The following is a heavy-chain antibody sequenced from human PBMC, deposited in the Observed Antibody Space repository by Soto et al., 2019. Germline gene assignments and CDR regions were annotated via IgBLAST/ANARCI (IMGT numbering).Heavy chain of an antibody. CDR2: ISGSGGTT. CDR1: GFPFSIYA. J-gene: IGHJ4*02. D-gene: IGHD2-2*01. Sequence: GGALRLSCVASGFPFSIYALNLVRQSPGRGLEWVSAISGSGGTTYYADSMKGRFTISRDNSKNTLFLQMNSLRAEDAAIYYCAKSPKLSSTSLDYWVQGSLVTVSS. CDR3: AKSPKLSSTSLDY. V-gene: IGHV3-23*01.